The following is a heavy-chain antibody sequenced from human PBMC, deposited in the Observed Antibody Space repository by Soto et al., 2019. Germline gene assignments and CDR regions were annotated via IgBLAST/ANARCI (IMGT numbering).Heavy chain of an antibody. V-gene: IGHV3-23*01. J-gene: IGHJ4*02. CDR3: VKGGWGTVVDY. D-gene: IGHD3-16*01. CDR1: AFTFSSSA. Sequence: EVQLLESGGGLVRPGGSLRLSCAASAFTFSSSAMTWVRQAPGRGLEWVSTVTNTGETTFYADSVKGRFTISRDDSKRTVYLQMSGRRAEDSAVYYCVKGGWGTVVDYWGQGTLVTVSS. CDR2: VTNTGETT.